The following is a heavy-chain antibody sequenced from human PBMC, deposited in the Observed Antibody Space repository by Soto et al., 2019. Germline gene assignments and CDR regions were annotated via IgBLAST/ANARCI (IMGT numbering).Heavy chain of an antibody. CDR2: IYYSGST. V-gene: IGHV4-31*03. J-gene: IGHJ5*02. CDR3: ARDPAIAARRGINWFDP. CDR1: GGSISSGGYY. Sequence: SETLSLTCTVSGGSISSGGYYWSWIRQHPGKGLEWIGYIYYSGSTYYNPSLKSRVTISVDTSKNQFSLKLSSVTAADTAVYYCARDPAIAARRGINWFDPWGQGTLVTVSS. D-gene: IGHD6-6*01.